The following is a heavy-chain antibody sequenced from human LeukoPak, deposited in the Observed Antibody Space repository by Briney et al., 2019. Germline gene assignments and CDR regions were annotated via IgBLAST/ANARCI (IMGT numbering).Heavy chain of an antibody. CDR3: ATPGNDYGDLSRPFDY. CDR1: GFTVCSNY. CDR2: IYSGGST. D-gene: IGHD4-17*01. Sequence: GGSLTLSCAASGFTVCSNYMRWLRQAPGKGREWISVIYSGGSTYYADSVKGRFTISRDNSKNTMYRQMNSLRAEDTAVYYCATPGNDYGDLSRPFDYWGQGTLVTVSS. J-gene: IGHJ4*02. V-gene: IGHV3-53*01.